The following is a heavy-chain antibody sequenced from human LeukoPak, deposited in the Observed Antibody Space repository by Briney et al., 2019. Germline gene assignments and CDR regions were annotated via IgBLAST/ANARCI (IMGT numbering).Heavy chain of an antibody. CDR3: ARLRALSYYDSSGDLYYFEY. V-gene: IGHV4-59*01. D-gene: IGHD3-22*01. CDR2: IYYSGIT. Sequence: PSETLSLTCTVSGGSISSYYWGWLRQTPGKGLEWIGFIYYSGITDYNPSLKSRVTISIDTSKNQFSLKLTSVTAADTAVYYCARLRALSYYDSSGDLYYFEYWGQGTLVTVSS. J-gene: IGHJ4*02. CDR1: GGSISSYY.